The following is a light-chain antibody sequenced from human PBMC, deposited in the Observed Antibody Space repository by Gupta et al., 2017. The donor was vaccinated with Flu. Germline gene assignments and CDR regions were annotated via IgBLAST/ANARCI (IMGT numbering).Light chain of an antibody. CDR3: QQYNSYRT. V-gene: IGKV1-5*03. CDR2: KAS. Sequence: SPSTLSASVGDRVTITCRASQSISSWLAWYQQKPGKAPKLLIYKASSLESGVPSRFSGSGSGTEFTLTISSLQPDDFATYYCQQYNSYRTFGQGTKVEI. CDR1: QSISSW. J-gene: IGKJ1*01.